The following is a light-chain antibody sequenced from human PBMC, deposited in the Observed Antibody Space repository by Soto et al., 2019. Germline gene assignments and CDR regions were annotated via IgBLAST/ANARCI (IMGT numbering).Light chain of an antibody. CDR2: AAS. V-gene: IGKV1-39*01. CDR3: QQSYTAPLT. Sequence: DIQMTQSPSSLSASVGDRVTITCRASQSISTYLNWYQQKPGKAPNLLIFAASTLQSGVPSIFSGSGSGTDFTLTIRNLQPEDFATYYCQQSYTAPLTFGGGTKVDIK. CDR1: QSISTY. J-gene: IGKJ4*01.